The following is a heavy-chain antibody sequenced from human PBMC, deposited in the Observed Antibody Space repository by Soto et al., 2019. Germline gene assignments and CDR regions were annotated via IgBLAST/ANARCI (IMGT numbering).Heavy chain of an antibody. V-gene: IGHV4-28*01. D-gene: IGHD1-26*01. CDR2: IYYSGTT. CDR3: ARREIQGPIDY. J-gene: IGHJ4*02. CDR1: GYSISSTNW. Sequence: QVQLQESGPGLVKPSDILSLTCAVSGYSISSTNWWGWIRQPPGKGLEWIGYIYYSGTTYYNPSLKSRVTMSVDTSKNQFSLKLTSVTAVDTAVYYCARREIQGPIDYWGQGTLVTVSS.